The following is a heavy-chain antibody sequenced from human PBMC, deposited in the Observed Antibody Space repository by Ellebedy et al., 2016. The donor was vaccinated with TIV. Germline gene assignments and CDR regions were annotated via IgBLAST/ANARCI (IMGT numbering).Heavy chain of an antibody. CDR1: GFPFSSYW. CDR3: ARARGEYFDY. J-gene: IGHJ4*02. V-gene: IGHV3-7*03. CDR2: IKQDGSEK. Sequence: PGGSLRLSCAASGFPFSSYWRSWVRQAPGKGLEWVANIKQDGSEKYYVDSVKGRFTISRDNAKNSLFLQMNSLRDEDTAVYYCARARGEYFDYWGQGTLVTVTS. D-gene: IGHD3-10*01.